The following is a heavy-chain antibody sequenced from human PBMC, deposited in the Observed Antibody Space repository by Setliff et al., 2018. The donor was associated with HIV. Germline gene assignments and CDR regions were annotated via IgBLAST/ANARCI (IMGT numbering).Heavy chain of an antibody. CDR1: GYTFTSYY. CDR2: VNPSGGST. J-gene: IGHJ4*02. CDR3: ARGRTAGYTYNYGY. D-gene: IGHD3-16*01. Sequence: GASVKVSCKASGYTFTSYYMHWVRQAPGQGLEWLGMVNPSGGSTAYAQKFQGRVTMTRDTSMNTVYMDLSGLRSDDTAVYYCARGRTAGYTYNYGYWGQGTLVTVSS. V-gene: IGHV1-46*01.